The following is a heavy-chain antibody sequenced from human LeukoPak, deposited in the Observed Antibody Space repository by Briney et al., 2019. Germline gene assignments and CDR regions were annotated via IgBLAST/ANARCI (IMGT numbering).Heavy chain of an antibody. V-gene: IGHV1-2*04. Sequence: GASVKVSCKAYGYTFTGYYMQWVRQAPGQGLEWMGWINPNSGGTNYAQKFQGWVTMTRDTSISTAYMELSRLRSDDTAVYYCARHEIVGATTGVSDYWGQGTLVTVSS. J-gene: IGHJ4*02. CDR3: ARHEIVGATTGVSDY. CDR2: INPNSGGT. CDR1: GYTFTGYY. D-gene: IGHD1-26*01.